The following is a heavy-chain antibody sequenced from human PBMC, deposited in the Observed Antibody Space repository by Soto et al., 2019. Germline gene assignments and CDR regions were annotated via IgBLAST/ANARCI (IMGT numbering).Heavy chain of an antibody. J-gene: IGHJ4*02. V-gene: IGHV4-39*01. CDR3: ARHVHVSGYEYYFDQ. CDR1: GGSIISSSYY. D-gene: IGHD5-12*01. Sequence: QLQLQESGPGLVKPSETLSLTCTVSGGSIISSSYYWAWHRQPPGKGLEWLGNIDYSGNTNYNPPLRRGVAISRDRSKNQSSWRLTSWTAVDTAVYYCARHVHVSGYEYYFDQWGQGTLVTVSS. CDR2: IDYSGNT.